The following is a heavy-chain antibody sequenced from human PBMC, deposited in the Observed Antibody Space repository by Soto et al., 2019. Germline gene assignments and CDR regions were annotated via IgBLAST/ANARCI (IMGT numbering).Heavy chain of an antibody. CDR3: ARGNWNYYYGFDV. CDR1: EFTFDTHY. CDR2: IKPDGSEQ. J-gene: IGHJ6*02. D-gene: IGHD1-20*01. Sequence: GGSLRLSCAASEFTFDTHYMTWVRQAPGQGPEWVANIKPDGSEQYYVDSVKGRFTISRDNANNSLYLQMNSLRAEDTAVYFCARGNWNYYYGFDVWGQGTTVTVSS. V-gene: IGHV3-7*01.